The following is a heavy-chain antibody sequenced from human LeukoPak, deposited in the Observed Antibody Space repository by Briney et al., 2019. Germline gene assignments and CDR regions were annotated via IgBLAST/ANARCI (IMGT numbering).Heavy chain of an antibody. CDR3: ARAYSSSWYFDY. J-gene: IGHJ4*02. D-gene: IGHD6-13*01. Sequence: GASVKVSCKASGYTFTVYYMHWVRQAPGQGLEWMGWINPSSGGTNYAQKFQGRVTMTRDTTISSAYMQLSRLRSDDTAVYYCARAYSSSWYFDYWGQGTLVTVSS. CDR1: GYTFTVYY. V-gene: IGHV1-2*02. CDR2: INPSSGGT.